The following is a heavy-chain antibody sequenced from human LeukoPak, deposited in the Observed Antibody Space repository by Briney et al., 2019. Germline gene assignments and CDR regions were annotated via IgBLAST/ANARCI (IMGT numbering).Heavy chain of an antibody. V-gene: IGHV4-4*02. CDR1: GGSISSSNW. Sequence: SETLSLTCAVSGGSISSSNWWSWVRQPPGKGLEWIGEIYHSGSTNYNPSLKSRVTISVDKSKNQFSLELSSVTAADTAVYYCATKGIAAAGDYWGQGTLVTVSS. D-gene: IGHD6-13*01. J-gene: IGHJ4*02. CDR2: IYHSGST. CDR3: ATKGIAAAGDY.